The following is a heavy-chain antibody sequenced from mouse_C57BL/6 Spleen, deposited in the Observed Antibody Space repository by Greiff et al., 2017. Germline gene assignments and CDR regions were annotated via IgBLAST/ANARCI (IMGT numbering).Heavy chain of an antibody. J-gene: IGHJ2*01. D-gene: IGHD3-1*01. V-gene: IGHV1-15*01. CDR3: TREQRNEYHPEDD. Sequence: QVQLQQPGAELVRPGASVTLSCKASGYTFTDYEMHWVKQTPVHGLEWIGAIDPDTGGTAYNQKFKGTAILTADKSSSTAYMALRSLTSEDSAVYYCTREQRNEYHPEDDWGQGTTLTVAA. CDR1: GYTFTDYE. CDR2: IDPDTGGT.